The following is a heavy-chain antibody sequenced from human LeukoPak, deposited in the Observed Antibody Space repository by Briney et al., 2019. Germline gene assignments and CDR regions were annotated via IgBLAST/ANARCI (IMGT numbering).Heavy chain of an antibody. Sequence: GGSLRLSCAASGFTFSSNWMHWVRQAPGKGLVWVSCINSDGSSTNYADSVKGRFTVSRDNAKNTLYLQMNSLRVEDTAVYYCARVIGWDEPFDLWGHGTLVTVSS. J-gene: IGHJ3*01. CDR1: GFTFSSNW. CDR2: INSDGSST. D-gene: IGHD1-26*01. V-gene: IGHV3-74*01. CDR3: ARVIGWDEPFDL.